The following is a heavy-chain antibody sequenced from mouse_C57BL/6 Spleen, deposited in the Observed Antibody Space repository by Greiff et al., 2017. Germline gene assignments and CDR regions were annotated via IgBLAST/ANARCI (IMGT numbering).Heavy chain of an antibody. V-gene: IGHV1-55*01. J-gene: IGHJ4*01. Sequence: QVQLQQPGAELVKPGASVKMSCKASGYTFTSYWITWVKQRPGQGLEWIGDIYPGSGSTNYNEKFKSKATLTVDTSSSTAYLQLSSLTPEDSAVYYCARSIYYGNYEGGAMDYWGQGTSVTVSS. CDR3: ARSIYYGNYEGGAMDY. CDR2: IYPGSGST. D-gene: IGHD2-1*01. CDR1: GYTFTSYW.